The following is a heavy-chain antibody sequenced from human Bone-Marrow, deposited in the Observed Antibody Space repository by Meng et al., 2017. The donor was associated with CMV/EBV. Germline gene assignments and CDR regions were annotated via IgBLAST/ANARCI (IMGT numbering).Heavy chain of an antibody. CDR2: ISGSGGST. J-gene: IGHJ4*02. CDR3: AKGELLYYFDY. CDR1: GFTVSSNY. V-gene: IGHV3-23*01. D-gene: IGHD1-26*01. Sequence: GGSLRLSCAAAGFTVSSNYMSWVRQAPGKRLEWVSAISGSGGSTYYADSVKGRFTISRDNYKNTLYLQMNSLRAEDTAVYYCAKGELLYYFDYLGQGTLVTVSS.